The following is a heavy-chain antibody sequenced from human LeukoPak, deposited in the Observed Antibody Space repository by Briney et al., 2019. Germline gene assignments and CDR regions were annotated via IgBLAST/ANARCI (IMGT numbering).Heavy chain of an antibody. CDR3: ATGYTSNCPYN. CDR2: IYHSGST. D-gene: IGHD6-13*01. CDR1: GYSISSGYY. V-gene: IGHV4-38-2*01. J-gene: IGHJ4*02. Sequence: SETLSLTCAVSGYSISSGYYWGWIRQPPGKGLEWIGSIYHSGSTYYNPSLKSRVTISVDTSKNQFSLKLSSVTAADTAVYYCATGYTSNCPYNWGQGTLVTVSS.